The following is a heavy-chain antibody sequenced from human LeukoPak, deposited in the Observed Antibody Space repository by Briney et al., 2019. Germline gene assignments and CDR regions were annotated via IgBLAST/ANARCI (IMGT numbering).Heavy chain of an antibody. CDR2: IKGDGSEK. CDR1: GFTFSYYW. CDR3: AREAAY. J-gene: IGHJ4*02. V-gene: IGHV3-7*03. D-gene: IGHD6-25*01. Sequence: AGGSLRLSCATSGFTFSYYWMTWVRQAPGKGLEWLANIKGDGSEKNYVASMKGRFTISRDNVNNSLYPQLNNLRVEDTAMYYCAREAAYWGQGTRVTVSS.